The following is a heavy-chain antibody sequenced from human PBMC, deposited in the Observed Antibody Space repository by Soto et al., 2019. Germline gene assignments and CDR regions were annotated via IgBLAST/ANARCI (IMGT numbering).Heavy chain of an antibody. J-gene: IGHJ4*02. CDR1: GYTLTELS. D-gene: IGHD3-16*02. Sequence: ASVKVSCKVSGYTLTELSMHWVRQAPGKGLEWMGGFDPEDGETIYAQKFQGRVTMTEDTSTDTAYMELSSLRSEDTALFYCTTDLLSLGVNFDYWGQGTLVTVSS. V-gene: IGHV1-24*01. CDR3: TTDLLSLGVNFDY. CDR2: FDPEDGET.